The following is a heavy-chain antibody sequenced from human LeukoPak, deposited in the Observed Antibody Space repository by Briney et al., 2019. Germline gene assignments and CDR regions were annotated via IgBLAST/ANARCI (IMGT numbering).Heavy chain of an antibody. V-gene: IGHV3-23*01. CDR1: RFTFSNYA. D-gene: IGHD2-21*02. J-gene: IGHJ4*02. CDR2: ISGSGVST. Sequence: GGSLRLSCAASRFTFSNYAMTWVRQAPGKGLEWVSGISGSGVSTYYADSVKGRFTTSRDNSKNILYLKMNSLRTEDTAVYYCAKGGETGVVTPVANWGQGTLVTVSS. CDR3: AKGGETGVVTPVAN.